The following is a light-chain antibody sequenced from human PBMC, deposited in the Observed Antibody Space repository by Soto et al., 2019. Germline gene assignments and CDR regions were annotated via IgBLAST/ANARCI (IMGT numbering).Light chain of an antibody. CDR2: DVN. CDR3: SSYSSSGTLYV. J-gene: IGLJ1*01. V-gene: IGLV2-14*01. Sequence: QSALTQPASVSGSPGQSITISCTGTSSDDGGYNYVSWYQHHPGKAPKLMIYDVNNRPSGISNRFFGSKSGNTASLTISGLQTEDEADYYCSSYSSSGTLYVFGTGNKLTVL. CDR1: SSDDGGYNY.